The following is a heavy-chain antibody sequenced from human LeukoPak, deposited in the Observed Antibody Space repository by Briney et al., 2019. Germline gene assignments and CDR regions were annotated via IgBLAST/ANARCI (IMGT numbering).Heavy chain of an antibody. CDR3: AKGSSNGRPYYFDF. V-gene: IGHV3-23*01. J-gene: IGHJ4*02. D-gene: IGHD6-25*01. CDR2: SNGYDT. CDR1: GFTFSSSA. Sequence: GGSLRLSCAASGFTFSSSAMSWVRHAPGKGLEWVSASNGYDTYYADSVKGRFTISKDNSKNTLYLQMNSLRAEDSAIYYCAKGSSNGRPYYFDFWGPGSLVTVSS.